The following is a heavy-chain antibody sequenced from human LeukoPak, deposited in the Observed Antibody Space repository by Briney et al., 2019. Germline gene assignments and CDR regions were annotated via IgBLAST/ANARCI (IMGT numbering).Heavy chain of an antibody. CDR2: MYTGGGR. Sequence: GGSLRLSCAASGFSVSNYYMSWVRQPPGKGLEWVSVMYTGGGRYYGDSVKGRFTISTDNSKNTVFLQMNSLRVEDTALYYCTSGQSYCGADCYSDWGQGTLVTVSS. D-gene: IGHD2-21*02. CDR1: GFSVSNYY. V-gene: IGHV3-66*01. J-gene: IGHJ4*02. CDR3: TSGQSYCGADCYSD.